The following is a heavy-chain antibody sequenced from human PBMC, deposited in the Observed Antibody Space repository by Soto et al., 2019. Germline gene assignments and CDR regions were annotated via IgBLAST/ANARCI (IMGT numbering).Heavy chain of an antibody. CDR3: ATDADIVVVVAANQGVAFDI. J-gene: IGHJ3*02. D-gene: IGHD2-15*01. CDR2: FDPEDGET. V-gene: IGHV1-24*01. Sequence: QVQLVQSGAEVKKPGASVKVSCKVSGYTLTELSMHWVRQAPGKGREWMGGFDPEDGETSYAQKFQGRVTMTEDTSTDKAYMELSSLRSEDTAVYYCATDADIVVVVAANQGVAFDIWGQGTMVTVSS. CDR1: GYTLTELS.